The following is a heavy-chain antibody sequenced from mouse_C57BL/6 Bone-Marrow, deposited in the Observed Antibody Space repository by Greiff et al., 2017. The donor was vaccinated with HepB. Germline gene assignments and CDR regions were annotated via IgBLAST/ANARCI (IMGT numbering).Heavy chain of an antibody. CDR1: GYSITSGYY. CDR3: ARREYYFDY. J-gene: IGHJ2*01. V-gene: IGHV3-6*01. CDR2: ISYDGSN. Sequence: EESGPGLVKPSQSLSLTCSVTGYSITSGYYWNWIRQFPGNKLEWMGYISYDGSNNYNPSLKNRISITRDTSKNQFFLKLNSVTTEDTATYYCARREYYFDYWGQGTTLTVSS.